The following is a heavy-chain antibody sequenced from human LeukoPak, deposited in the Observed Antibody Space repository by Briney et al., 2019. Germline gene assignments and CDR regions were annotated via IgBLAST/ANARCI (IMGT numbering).Heavy chain of an antibody. V-gene: IGHV4-38-2*02. Sequence: SETLSLTCTVSGYSISSSYYWGWIRQSPGKGLEWIGSIYHSGSTYYNPSLKSRVTISVDTSKNQFSLKLSSVTAADTAVYYCARRVGVALDYWGQGTLVTVSS. CDR2: IYHSGST. CDR1: GYSISSSYY. CDR3: ARRVGVALDY. D-gene: IGHD2-21*01. J-gene: IGHJ4*02.